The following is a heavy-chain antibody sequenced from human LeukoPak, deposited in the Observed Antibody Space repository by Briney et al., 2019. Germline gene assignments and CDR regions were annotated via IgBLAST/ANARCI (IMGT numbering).Heavy chain of an antibody. CDR3: ARDHLGATIQIDY. CDR1: GYTFTSYD. Sequence: SCKASGYTFTSYDTNWVRQATGQGLEWVAVISYDGSNKYYADSVKGRFTISRDNSKNTLYLQMNSLRAEDTAVYYCARDHLGATIQIDYWGQGTLVTVSS. J-gene: IGHJ4*02. V-gene: IGHV3-30*16. CDR2: ISYDGSNK. D-gene: IGHD5-12*01.